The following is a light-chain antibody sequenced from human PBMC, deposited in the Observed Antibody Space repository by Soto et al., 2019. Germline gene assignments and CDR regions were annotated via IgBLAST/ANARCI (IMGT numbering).Light chain of an antibody. Sequence: DIQMTQSPSSVSASVGDRVTITCRASQGISSWLAWYQQKPGKAPKLVIYAASSLQSGVPSRFSAGGSGTEFILTISSLQPEDFATYYCLQHKDYPYTFGQGTKWIS. CDR2: AAS. CDR1: QGISSW. V-gene: IGKV1-12*01. J-gene: IGKJ2*01. CDR3: LQHKDYPYT.